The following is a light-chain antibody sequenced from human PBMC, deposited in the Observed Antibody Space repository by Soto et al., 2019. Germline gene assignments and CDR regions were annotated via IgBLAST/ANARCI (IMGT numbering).Light chain of an antibody. CDR1: QSVSSY. CDR3: QQRSNWLLT. Sequence: EIVLTQSPATLSLSPGERATLSCRASQSVSSYLAWYQQKPGQTPRLLIYDASNRATGIPARFSGSGSGTVFTLTISSLEPEDFAVYSCQQRSNWLLTFGGGTKVEIK. CDR2: DAS. J-gene: IGKJ4*01. V-gene: IGKV3-11*01.